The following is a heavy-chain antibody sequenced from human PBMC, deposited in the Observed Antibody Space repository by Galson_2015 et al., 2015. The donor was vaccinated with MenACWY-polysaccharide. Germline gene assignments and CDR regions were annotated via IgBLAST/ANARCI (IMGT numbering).Heavy chain of an antibody. CDR3: AKDKVYSSGWYSYFDY. CDR1: GFTFSSYA. Sequence: SLRLSCAASGFTFSSYAMGWVRQAPGKGLEWVSAISGSGGSTYYADSVKGRFTISRDNSKNTLYLQMNSLRAEDTAVYYCAKDKVYSSGWYSYFDYWGQGTLVTVSS. D-gene: IGHD6-19*01. CDR2: ISGSGGST. V-gene: IGHV3-23*01. J-gene: IGHJ4*02.